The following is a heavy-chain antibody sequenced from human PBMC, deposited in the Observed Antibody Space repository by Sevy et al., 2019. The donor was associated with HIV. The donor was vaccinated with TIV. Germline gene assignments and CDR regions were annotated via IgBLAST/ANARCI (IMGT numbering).Heavy chain of an antibody. V-gene: IGHV3-74*01. CDR3: VRGSVIGSDDSMSWLDP. CDR2: ISSVGSSI. CDR1: GFTFSSYW. Sequence: GGSLRLSCAASGFTFSSYWMHWVRQAPGKGLVWVSHISSVGSSIVYADSVKGRLTISRDNAKNTVYLQMNSLRADDTAVYYCVRGSVIGSDDSMSWLDPWGQGTLVTVSS. D-gene: IGHD1-26*01. J-gene: IGHJ5*02.